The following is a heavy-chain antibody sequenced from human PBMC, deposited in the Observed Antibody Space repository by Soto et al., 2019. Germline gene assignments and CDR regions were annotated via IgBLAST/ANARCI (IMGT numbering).Heavy chain of an antibody. CDR3: ARQGLGPLHGLVDV. Sequence: QVQLQESGPGLVKPSETLSLSCTVSGGSISSYYWSWFRQSPGKRMEWIRYVHHSWGSSYNPSLRGRGAISRGRSKSQFSLKVTSVAATEAAVYCCARQGLGPLHGLVDVWGQGTTVTVSS. CDR1: GGSISSYY. D-gene: IGHD1-26*01. CDR2: VHHSWGS. V-gene: IGHV4-59*08. J-gene: IGHJ6*02.